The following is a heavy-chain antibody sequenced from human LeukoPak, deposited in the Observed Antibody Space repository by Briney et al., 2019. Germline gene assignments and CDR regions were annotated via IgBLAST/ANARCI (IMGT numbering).Heavy chain of an antibody. J-gene: IGHJ4*02. CDR3: ARDFGGKRVLDY. CDR1: GGSISSYY. D-gene: IGHD2-15*01. V-gene: IGHV4-59*01. Sequence: SETLSLTCTVSGGSISSYYWSWIRQPPGKGLEWIGYIYYSGSTNYNPSLKSRVTISVDTSKNQFSLKLSSVTAADTAVYYCARDFGGKRVLDYWGQGTLVTVSS. CDR2: IYYSGST.